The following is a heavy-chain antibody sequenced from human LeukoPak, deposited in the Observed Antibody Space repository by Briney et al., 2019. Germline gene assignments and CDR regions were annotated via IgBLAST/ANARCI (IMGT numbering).Heavy chain of an antibody. CDR2: ISSSSSYI. CDR3: AREGDIVVVPAAHAYYYGMDV. CDR1: GFTFSSYS. J-gene: IGHJ6*02. Sequence: GGSLRLSCAATGFTFSSYSMNWVRQAPGKGLEWVSSISSSSSYIYYADSVKGRFTISRDNAKNSLYLQMNSLRAEDTAVYYCAREGDIVVVPAAHAYYYGMDVWGQGTTVTVSS. V-gene: IGHV3-21*01. D-gene: IGHD2-2*01.